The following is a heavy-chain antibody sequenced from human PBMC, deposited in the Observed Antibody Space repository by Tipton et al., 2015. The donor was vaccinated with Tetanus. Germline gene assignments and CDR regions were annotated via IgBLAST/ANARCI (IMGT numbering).Heavy chain of an antibody. CDR3: ARDRGDYIYYGMDV. J-gene: IGHJ6*02. V-gene: IGHV1-2*02. CDR1: GYTLTGYY. CDR2: IDPNSGGT. Sequence: QLVQSGAEVKKPGASVKVSCKASGYTLTGYYIYWVRQAPGQGLEWMGWIDPNSGGTNYAQKFQGRVTMTRDTSISTAYMELSSLRSDDTAVYYCARDRGDYIYYGMDVWGPGTTVTVS. D-gene: IGHD3-22*01.